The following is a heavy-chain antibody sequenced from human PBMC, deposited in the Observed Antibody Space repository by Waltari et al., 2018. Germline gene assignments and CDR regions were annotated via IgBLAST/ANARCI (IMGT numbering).Heavy chain of an antibody. Sequence: EVQLVESGGGLVQPGRSLRLSCAASGFTFDDYAMHWVRQAPGKGLEVVSGISWNSGSIGYADSVKGRFTISRDNAKNSLYLQMNSLRAEDTALYYCAKVLRFLEWPGSFDYWGQGTLVTVSS. CDR1: GFTFDDYA. J-gene: IGHJ4*02. V-gene: IGHV3-9*01. CDR3: AKVLRFLEWPGSFDY. CDR2: ISWNSGSI. D-gene: IGHD3-3*01.